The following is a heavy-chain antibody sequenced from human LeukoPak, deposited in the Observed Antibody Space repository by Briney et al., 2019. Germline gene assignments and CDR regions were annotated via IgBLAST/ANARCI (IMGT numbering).Heavy chain of an antibody. J-gene: IGHJ4*02. V-gene: IGHV1-69*05. D-gene: IGHD2-8*01. CDR3: ARGRIMRGVLPDY. CDR1: GGTFSSYA. Sequence: SVKVSCKASGGTFSSYAISWVRQAPGQGLEWMGRIIPIFGTANYAQKFQGRVTITTDESTSTAYMELSSLRSEDTAVYYCARGRIMRGVLPDYWGQGTLVTVSS. CDR2: IIPIFGTA.